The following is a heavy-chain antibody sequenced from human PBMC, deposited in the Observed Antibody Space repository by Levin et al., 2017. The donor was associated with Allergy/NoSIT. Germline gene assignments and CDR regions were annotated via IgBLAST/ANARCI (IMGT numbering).Heavy chain of an antibody. D-gene: IGHD6-13*01. Sequence: GGSLRLSCTASGITFSNAWMSWARQAPGKGLEWVGRIKSKTDGGTADYASPVKGRFTISRDDSKNTLYLQMNSLKTEDTAVYYCTTYISSWYYFDNWGQGTLVTVSS. V-gene: IGHV3-15*01. CDR3: TTYISSWYYFDN. J-gene: IGHJ4*02. CDR1: GITFSNAW. CDR2: IKSKTDGGTA.